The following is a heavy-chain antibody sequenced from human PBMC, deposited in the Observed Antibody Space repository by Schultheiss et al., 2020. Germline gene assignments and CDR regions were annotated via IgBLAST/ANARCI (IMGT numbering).Heavy chain of an antibody. Sequence: ASVKVSCKASGYTFTGYYMHWVRQAPGQGLEWMGWINPNSGGTNYAQKFQGWVTMTRDTSISTAYMELSSLRSDDTAVYYCARDVGPVAPTYGMDAWGQGTTVTVSS. D-gene: IGHD2-15*01. CDR1: GYTFTGYY. V-gene: IGHV1-2*04. J-gene: IGHJ6*02. CDR3: ARDVGPVAPTYGMDA. CDR2: INPNSGGT.